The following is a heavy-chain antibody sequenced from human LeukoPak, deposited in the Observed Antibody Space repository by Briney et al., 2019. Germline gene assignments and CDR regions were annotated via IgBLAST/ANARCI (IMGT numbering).Heavy chain of an antibody. CDR2: IYHSGST. CDR1: GSSISSGGYS. J-gene: IGHJ4*02. D-gene: IGHD4-17*01. V-gene: IGHV4-30-2*01. CDR3: ARDRYGDHTYFDY. Sequence: SETLSLTCAVSGSSISSGGYSWSWIRQPPGRGLEWIGYIYHSGSTYYNPSLKSRVTISVDRSKNQFSLKLNSVTAADTAVYYCARDRYGDHTYFDYWGQGTLVTVSS.